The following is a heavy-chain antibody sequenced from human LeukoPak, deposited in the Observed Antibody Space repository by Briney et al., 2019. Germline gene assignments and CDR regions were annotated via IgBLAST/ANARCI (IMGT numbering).Heavy chain of an antibody. J-gene: IGHJ4*02. D-gene: IGHD6-13*01. CDR3: ASPMGSSWAFDY. CDR2: ISPYNGNT. CDR1: GYTFTTYG. V-gene: IGHV1-18*01. Sequence: GASVKVSCKASGYTFTTYGISWVRQAPGQGLEWMGWISPYNGNTNYAQKLQGRVTMTTDTSTSTAYMELSSLRSEDTAVYYCASPMGSSWAFDYWGQGTLVTVSS.